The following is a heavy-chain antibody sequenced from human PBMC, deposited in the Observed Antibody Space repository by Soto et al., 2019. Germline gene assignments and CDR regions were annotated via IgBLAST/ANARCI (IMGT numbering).Heavy chain of an antibody. CDR2: IYHSGST. J-gene: IGHJ6*02. Sequence: SEALSVPCPVSGGSMSSSSYYWGWIRQPPGKGLEWIGSIYHSGSTNYNPSLKSRITMSVDKSKNQFSVNLGSVTAADTAVYYCVRDADETAIVPAPWLVWGRGTMVTVSS. CDR3: VRDADETAIVPAPWLV. CDR1: GGSMSSSSYY. V-gene: IGHV4-39*07. D-gene: IGHD2-21*02.